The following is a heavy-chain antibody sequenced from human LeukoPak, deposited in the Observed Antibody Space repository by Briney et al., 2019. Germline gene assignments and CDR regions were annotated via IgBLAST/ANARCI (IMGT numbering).Heavy chain of an antibody. V-gene: IGHV3-21*01. D-gene: IGHD6-13*01. CDR2: ISSSSSYI. Sequence: GGSLRLSCAASGFTFSSYSMNWVRQAPGKGLEWVSSISSSSSYIHYADSVKGRFTISRDNAKNSLYLQMNSLRAEDTAVYYCAREEAIGSSWYHTYYFDYWGQGTLVTVSS. CDR3: AREEAIGSSWYHTYYFDY. CDR1: GFTFSSYS. J-gene: IGHJ4*02.